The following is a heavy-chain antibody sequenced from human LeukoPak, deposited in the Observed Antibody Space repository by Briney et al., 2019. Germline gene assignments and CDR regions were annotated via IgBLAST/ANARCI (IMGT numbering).Heavy chain of an antibody. CDR2: ISSSGSTI. V-gene: IGHV3-48*03. CDR1: GFTFSSYE. D-gene: IGHD3-10*02. CDR3: AELGITMIGGV. Sequence: GGSLRLSCAASGFTFSSYEMNWVRQAPGEGGGWVSYISSSGSTIYYADTVKGRFTSSRENAKNSLYLQMNSLRAEDTAVYYCAELGITMIGGVLGKGTTVTISS. J-gene: IGHJ6*04.